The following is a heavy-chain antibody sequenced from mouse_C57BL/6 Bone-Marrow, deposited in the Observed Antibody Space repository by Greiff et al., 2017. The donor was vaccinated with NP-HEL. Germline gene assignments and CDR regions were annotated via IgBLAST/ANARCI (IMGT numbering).Heavy chain of an antibody. CDR1: GYTFTSYW. J-gene: IGHJ1*03. D-gene: IGHD2-10*02. CDR3: ASLVPWYFDV. Sequence: QVQLQQPGAELVMPGASVKLSCKASGYTFTSYWMHWVKQRPGQGLEWIGEIDPSDSYTNYNQKFKGKSTLTVDKSSSTAYMQLSSLTSEDSAVYYCASLVPWYFDVWGTGTTVTVSS. V-gene: IGHV1-69*01. CDR2: IDPSDSYT.